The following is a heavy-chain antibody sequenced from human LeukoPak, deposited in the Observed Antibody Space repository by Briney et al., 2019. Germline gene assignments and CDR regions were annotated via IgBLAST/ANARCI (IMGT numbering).Heavy chain of an antibody. CDR1: GFTFGTHT. V-gene: IGHV3-49*03. J-gene: IGHJ5*02. CDR3: TRDRFYVWYDP. D-gene: IGHD3-16*01. CDR2: IRSSGTT. Sequence: GGSLRLACTTSGFTFGTHTMDWFRQAPGKGLQWIGFIRSSGTTQYAASAKGRFTISRDDSKSIAYLQMNSLKTEDTAVYYCTRDRFYVWYDPWGQGTLVTVSS.